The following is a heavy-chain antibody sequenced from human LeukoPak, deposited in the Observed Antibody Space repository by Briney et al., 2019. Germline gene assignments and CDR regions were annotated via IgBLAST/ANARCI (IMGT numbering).Heavy chain of an antibody. CDR1: GGTFSSYA. V-gene: IGHV1-69*13. CDR2: IIPIFGTA. CDR3: AREGTQLVYYYYGMDV. J-gene: IGHJ6*02. Sequence: SVKVSCKASGGTFSSYAISWVRQAPGQGLEWMGAIIPIFGTANYAQKFQGRVTITADESTSTAYMELSSLRSEDTAVYYCAREGTQLVYYYYGMDVWGQGTTVTVSS. D-gene: IGHD6-6*01.